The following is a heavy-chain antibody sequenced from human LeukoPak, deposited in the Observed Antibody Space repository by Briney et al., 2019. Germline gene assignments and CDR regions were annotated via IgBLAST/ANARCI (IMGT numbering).Heavy chain of an antibody. J-gene: IGHJ4*02. CDR3: ARLSGSGSSY. CDR1: GYSISSGYY. V-gene: IGHV4-38-2*02. D-gene: IGHD3-10*01. CDR2: IYYSGST. Sequence: SETLSLTCTVSGYSISSGYYWGWIRQPPGKGLEWIGSIYYSGSTYYNPSLKSRVTISVDTSKNQFSLKLSSVTAADTAVYYCARLSGSGSSYWGQGTLVTVSS.